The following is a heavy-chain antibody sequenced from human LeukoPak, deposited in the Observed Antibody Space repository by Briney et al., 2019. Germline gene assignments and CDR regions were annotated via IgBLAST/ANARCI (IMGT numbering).Heavy chain of an antibody. CDR3: AGRCSSTSCYDIEFDY. V-gene: IGHV3-21*01. J-gene: IGHJ4*02. D-gene: IGHD2-2*01. CDR2: ISSSSSYI. Sequence: PGGSLRLSCAASGFTFSSYSMNWVRQAPGKGLEWVSSISSSSSYIYYAYSVKGRFTISRDNAKNSLYLQMNSLRGEDTAVYYCAGRCSSTSCYDIEFDYWGRGTLVTVSS. CDR1: GFTFSSYS.